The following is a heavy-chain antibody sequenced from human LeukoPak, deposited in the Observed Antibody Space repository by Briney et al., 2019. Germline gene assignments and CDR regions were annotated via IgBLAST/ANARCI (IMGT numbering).Heavy chain of an antibody. V-gene: IGHV4-30-2*01. CDR3: VSGTTVTNFAY. J-gene: IGHJ4*02. D-gene: IGHD4-17*01. CDR2: IYPRGST. Sequence: PSETLSLTCAVSGGSISSGSYSWSWVRQPPGKGLEWIGYIYPRGSTYYNPSLKSRVILSLDKSANQFSLNLSSVTAADTAVYYCVSGTTVTNFAYWGQGTLVTVSS. CDR1: GGSISSGSYS.